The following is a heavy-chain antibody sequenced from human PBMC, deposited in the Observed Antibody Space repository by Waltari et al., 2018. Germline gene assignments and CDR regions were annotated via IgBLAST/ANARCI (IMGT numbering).Heavy chain of an antibody. V-gene: IGHV3-53*01. CDR2: IYTAGST. CDR3: AREFGGLNDAFDI. Sequence: EAQLLDAGGGLIQLGGSLRLYCAPSRFLVSNNYMNWVRQAPGKGLECGSVIYTAGSTYYADSVKGRFTISRDKSKNTLYLQMNSLRAEDTAVYYCAREFGGLNDAFDIWGQGTMVSVSS. D-gene: IGHD2-15*01. J-gene: IGHJ3*02. CDR1: RFLVSNNY.